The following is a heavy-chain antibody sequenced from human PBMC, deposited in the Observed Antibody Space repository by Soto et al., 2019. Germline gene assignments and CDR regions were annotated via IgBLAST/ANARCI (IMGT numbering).Heavy chain of an antibody. CDR3: ARENRPYYYYYGMDV. CDR1: GYTFTGYY. V-gene: IGHV1-2*04. CDR2: INPNSGGT. Sequence: ASVKVSCKASGYTFTGYYMHWVRQAPGQGLEWMGWINPNSGGTNYAQKFQGWVTMTRDTSISTAYMELSRLRSDDTAVYYCARENRPYYYYYGMDVWGQGTTVTVSS. J-gene: IGHJ6*02.